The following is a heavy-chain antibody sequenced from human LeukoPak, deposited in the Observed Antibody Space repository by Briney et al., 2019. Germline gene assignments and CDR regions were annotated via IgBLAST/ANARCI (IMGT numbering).Heavy chain of an antibody. V-gene: IGHV1-18*01. CDR1: GYTLTSYG. CDR2: ISAYNGNT. J-gene: IGHJ4*02. D-gene: IGHD3-22*01. Sequence: ASVKVSCKASGYTLTSYGISWVRQAPGQGLEWMGWISAYNGNTNYAQKLQGRVTMTTDTSTSTAYMELRSLRSDDTAVYYCARGYDSSGYYHNDYWGQGTLVTVSS. CDR3: ARGYDSSGYYHNDY.